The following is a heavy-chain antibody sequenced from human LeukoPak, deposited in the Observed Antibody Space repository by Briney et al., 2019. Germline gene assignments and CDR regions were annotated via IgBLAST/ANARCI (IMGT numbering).Heavy chain of an antibody. CDR2: IYYSGST. V-gene: IGHV4-59*12. CDR3: ARAHDILTGYFN. CDR1: GGSISSYY. D-gene: IGHD3-9*01. J-gene: IGHJ4*02. Sequence: PSETLSLTCTVSGGSISSYYWSWIRQPPGKGLEWIGYIYYSGSTNYNPSLKTRVTTSVDKSKNQFSLKLSSVTAADTAVYYCARAHDILTGYFNWGQGTLVTVSS.